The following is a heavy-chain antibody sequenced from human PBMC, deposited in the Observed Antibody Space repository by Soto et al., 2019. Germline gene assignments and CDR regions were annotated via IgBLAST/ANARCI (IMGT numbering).Heavy chain of an antibody. V-gene: IGHV3-23*01. CDR2: ISFSGDNT. D-gene: IGHD2-8*02. J-gene: IGHJ4*02. CDR3: AKIALVGSFGFELARDS. CDR1: GFIFTDYA. Sequence: GGSLRLSCVASGFIFTDYAMSWVRQGPGKGLEWVAGISFSGDNTNYADSVKGRFITSRDNSKNTLYLLMKRLTTEDIAIYYCAKIALVGSFGFELARDSWGQGTLVTVSS.